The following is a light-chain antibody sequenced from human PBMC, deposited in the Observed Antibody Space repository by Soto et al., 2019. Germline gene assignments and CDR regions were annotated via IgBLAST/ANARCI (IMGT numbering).Light chain of an antibody. V-gene: IGLV1-44*01. CDR1: SSNIGSHP. J-gene: IGLJ3*02. Sequence: QSVLTQPPSASGTPGQSVIISCSGSSSNIGSHPVNWYQQLPGTAPKLLIYTNDQRPSGVPDRFSGSKSGTSASLAISGLQSEDEAHYYCAAWDDRLNGPVFGGGTKVTVL. CDR3: AAWDDRLNGPV. CDR2: TND.